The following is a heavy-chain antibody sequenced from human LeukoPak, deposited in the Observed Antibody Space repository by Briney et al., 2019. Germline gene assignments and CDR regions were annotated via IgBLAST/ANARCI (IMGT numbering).Heavy chain of an antibody. CDR3: ARAETVRGYYDSSDYYYGAY. J-gene: IGHJ4*02. Sequence: ASVKVSCKASGYTFTGYYMHWVRQAPGQGLEWMGWINPNSGGTNYAQKFQGRVTMTRDTSISTAYMELSRLRSDDTAVYYCARAETVRGYYDSSDYYYGAYWGQGTLVTVSS. CDR2: INPNSGGT. D-gene: IGHD3-22*01. CDR1: GYTFTGYY. V-gene: IGHV1-2*02.